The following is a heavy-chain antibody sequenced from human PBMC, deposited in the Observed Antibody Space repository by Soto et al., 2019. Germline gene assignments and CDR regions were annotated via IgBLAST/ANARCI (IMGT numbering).Heavy chain of an antibody. D-gene: IGHD3-16*01. CDR3: ARGGVGDGEEMDY. CDR1: GGSISSYDYY. V-gene: IGHV4-30-4*01. CDR2: IYQSGRT. J-gene: IGHJ4*02. Sequence: QVQLQESGPGLVKPSQTLSLTCTVSGGSISSYDYYWSWVRQPPGKGLEWIGCIYQSGRTYYNPSLKSRVSLSIDPAKNQFSLELSSVTAADTAGYYCARGGVGDGEEMDYWGQGTLVAVSS.